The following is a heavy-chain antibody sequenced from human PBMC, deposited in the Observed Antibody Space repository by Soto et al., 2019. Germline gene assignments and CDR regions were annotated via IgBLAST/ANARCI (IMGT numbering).Heavy chain of an antibody. CDR3: ARDMVLSYYGSGSYSAYYYYGMDV. V-gene: IGHV3-33*01. D-gene: IGHD3-10*01. CDR2: IWYDGSNK. CDR1: GFTFSSYG. Sequence: QVQLVESGGGVVQPGRSLRLSCAASGFTFSSYGMHWVRQAPGKGLEWVAVIWYDGSNKYYADSVKGRFTISRDNSKNTRYLQMNSLRAEDTAVYYCARDMVLSYYGSGSYSAYYYYGMDVWGQGTTVTVSS. J-gene: IGHJ6*02.